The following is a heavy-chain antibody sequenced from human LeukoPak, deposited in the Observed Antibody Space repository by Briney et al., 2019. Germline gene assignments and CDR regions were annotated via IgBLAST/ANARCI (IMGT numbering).Heavy chain of an antibody. CDR2: TSDRGDYT. V-gene: IGHV3-23*01. CDR3: ARKAQYNGHYPLDY. J-gene: IGHJ4*02. CDR1: GFTFTSYS. Sequence: GGSLRLSCAASGFTFTSYSMSWVRQAPGKGLEWVSGTSDRGDYTYYADSVKGRFTSSRDSFKNTLFLQMNSLRAEDTALYFCARKAQYNGHYPLDYWGQGTLVTVSS. D-gene: IGHD1-7*01.